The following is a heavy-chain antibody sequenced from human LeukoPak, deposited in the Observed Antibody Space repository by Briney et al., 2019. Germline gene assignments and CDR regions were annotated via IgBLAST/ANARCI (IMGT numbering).Heavy chain of an antibody. V-gene: IGHV1-18*01. CDR2: ISAYNGNT. CDR3: ARDWEYYYDSSVGY. CDR1: GYTFTSYG. D-gene: IGHD3-22*01. J-gene: IGHJ4*02. Sequence: ASVKVSCKASGYTFTSYGISWVRQAPGQGLEWMGWISAYNGNTNYAQKLQGRVTMTTDTSTSTAYMGLRSLRSDDTAVYYCARDWEYYYDSSVGYWGQGTLVTVSS.